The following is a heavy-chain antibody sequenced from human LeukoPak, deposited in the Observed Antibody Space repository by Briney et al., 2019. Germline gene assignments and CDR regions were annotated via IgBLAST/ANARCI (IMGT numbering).Heavy chain of an antibody. Sequence: GGSLRLSCAASGLTFSGYDMHWVRQAPGKGLEWVANIKQDGSEKYYVDSVKGRFTISRDNAKNSLYLQMNSLRAEDTAVYYCARVQRGGRNFLRTQEGVYYFDYWGQGTLVTVSS. CDR3: ARVQRGGRNFLRTQEGVYYFDY. D-gene: IGHD3-10*01. V-gene: IGHV3-7*03. CDR1: GLTFSGYD. J-gene: IGHJ4*02. CDR2: IKQDGSEK.